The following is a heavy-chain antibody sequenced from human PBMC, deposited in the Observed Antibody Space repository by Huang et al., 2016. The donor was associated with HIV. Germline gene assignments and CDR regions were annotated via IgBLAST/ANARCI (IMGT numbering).Heavy chain of an antibody. CDR1: GFSFSTYG. J-gene: IGHJ4*02. D-gene: IGHD1-26*01. V-gene: IGHV3-30*18. Sequence: VQLVESGGGVVQPGRSLRLACAASGFSFSTYGLHWVRQAPGKGLECVAVISYDGSNNYYAHSVKGRFAISRDTSENKVYLQRNSLRHEDTAVYYCAKDGADEEWDIDYWGQGTLVTVSS. CDR3: AKDGADEEWDIDY. CDR2: ISYDGSNN.